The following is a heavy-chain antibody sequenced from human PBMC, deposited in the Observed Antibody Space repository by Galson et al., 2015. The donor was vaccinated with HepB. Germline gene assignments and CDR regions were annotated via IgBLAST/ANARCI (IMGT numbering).Heavy chain of an antibody. V-gene: IGHV6-1*01. CDR1: GDSVSTNRAA. D-gene: IGHD6-13*01. J-gene: IGHJ5*02. Sequence: CAISGDSVSTNRAAWNWIRQSPSRGLEWLGRTYYRSKWYTDYAVSVKSRITINPDTSKNQFSLQLHSVTFEDTAVYYCARDHQLVLGFDPWGQGTLVTVSS. CDR3: ARDHQLVLGFDP. CDR2: TYYRSKWYT.